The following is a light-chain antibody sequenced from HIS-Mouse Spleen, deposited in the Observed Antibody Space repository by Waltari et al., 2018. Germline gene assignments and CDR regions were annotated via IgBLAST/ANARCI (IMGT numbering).Light chain of an antibody. CDR3: SSYTSSSTVV. J-gene: IGLJ2*01. CDR1: SRDACGYNY. CDR2: EVS. Sequence: QSALTQPASVSGSPGQSITISCTGTSRDACGYNYVSWYQQHPGNAPKLMIYEVSTRPSGVSNRFSGSKSGNTASLTISGLQAEDEADYYCSSYTSSSTVVFGGGTKLTVL. V-gene: IGLV2-14*01.